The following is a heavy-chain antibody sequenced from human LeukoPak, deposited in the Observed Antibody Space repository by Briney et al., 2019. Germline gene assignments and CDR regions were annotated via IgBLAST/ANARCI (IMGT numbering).Heavy chain of an antibody. J-gene: IGHJ5*02. D-gene: IGHD2-2*02. CDR1: GFTFSSYA. V-gene: IGHV3-30-3*01. CDR2: ISYDGSNK. CDR3: ARDPDCDSTSCYIGPYNWFDP. Sequence: PGGSLRLSCAASGFTFSSYAMHWVRQAPGKGLERVAVISYDGSNKYYADSVKGRFTISRDNSKNTLYLQMNSLRAEDTAVYYCARDPDCDSTSCYIGPYNWFDPWGQGTLVTVSS.